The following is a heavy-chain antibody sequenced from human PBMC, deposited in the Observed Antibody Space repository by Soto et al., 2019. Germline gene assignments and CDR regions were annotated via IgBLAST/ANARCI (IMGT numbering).Heavy chain of an antibody. CDR2: IYSGGST. V-gene: IGHV3-53*01. Sequence: EVQLVESGGGLIQPGGSLRLSCAVSGFTVNSNYMSWVRQAPGKGLEWVSVIYSGGSTYYADSVKGRFTISRDNSKNTLYLQMNSLRAEDTAVYYCARDASYTATYYFDFWGQGALVTVSS. D-gene: IGHD3-16*02. CDR1: GFTVNSNY. CDR3: ARDASYTATYYFDF. J-gene: IGHJ4*02.